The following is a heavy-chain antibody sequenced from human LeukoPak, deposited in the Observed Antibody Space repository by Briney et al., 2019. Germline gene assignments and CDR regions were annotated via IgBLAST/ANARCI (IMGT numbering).Heavy chain of an antibody. Sequence: GGSLRLSCAASGFTFSIYGMHWVRQAPGKGLEWVALIRDDGSNKHYADSVKGRFTISRDNSKNTVYLQMNSLRAEDTAVYYCATIDYWGQGTLVTVSS. CDR3: ATIDY. V-gene: IGHV3-30*02. CDR1: GFTFSIYG. CDR2: IRDDGSNK. J-gene: IGHJ4*02.